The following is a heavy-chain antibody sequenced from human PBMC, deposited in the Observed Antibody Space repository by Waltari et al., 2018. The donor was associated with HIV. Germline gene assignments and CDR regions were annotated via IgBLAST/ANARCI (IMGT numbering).Heavy chain of an antibody. CDR2: INPNSCGT. D-gene: IGHD1-7*01. Sequence: QVQLVQSGAEVKKPGASVKVSCKASGYTFTGYYMHWVRQAPGEGLEWRGWINPNSCGTNYAHKFQGRVTMTRDTSLSTAYMELSRLRSADTAVYYCARDRARTTDYYYYGMDVWGQGTTVTVSS. V-gene: IGHV1-2*07. CDR1: GYTFTGYY. CDR3: ARDRARTTDYYYYGMDV. J-gene: IGHJ6*02.